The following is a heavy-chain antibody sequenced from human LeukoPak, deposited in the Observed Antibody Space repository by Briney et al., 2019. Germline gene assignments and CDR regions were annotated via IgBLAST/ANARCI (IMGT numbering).Heavy chain of an antibody. D-gene: IGHD6-6*01. CDR2: IYYSGST. CDR1: GGSISSSSYY. Sequence: SETLSLTCTVSGGSISSSSYYWGWIRQPPGKGLEWIGSIYYSGSTYYNPSPKSRVTISVDTSKNQFSLKLSSVTAADTAVYYCARVEYSSSYYFDYWGQGTLVTVSS. CDR3: ARVEYSSSYYFDY. J-gene: IGHJ4*02. V-gene: IGHV4-39*07.